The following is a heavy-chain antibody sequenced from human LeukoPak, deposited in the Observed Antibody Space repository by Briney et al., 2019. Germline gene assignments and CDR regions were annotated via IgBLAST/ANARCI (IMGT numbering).Heavy chain of an antibody. J-gene: IGHJ4*02. CDR3: ARGSNYDSSGYPFDY. V-gene: IGHV4-59*01. CDR1: GGSIGSYY. D-gene: IGHD3-22*01. Sequence: SETLSLTCTVSGGSIGSYYWSWIRQPPGKGLEWIGYIYYSGSTNYNPSLKSRVTISVDTSKNQFSLKLSSVTAADTAVYYCARGSNYDSSGYPFDYWGQGTLVTVSS. CDR2: IYYSGST.